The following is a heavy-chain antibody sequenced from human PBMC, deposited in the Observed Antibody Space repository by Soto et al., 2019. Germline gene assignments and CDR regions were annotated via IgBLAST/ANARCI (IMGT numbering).Heavy chain of an antibody. Sequence: QVQLQESGPGLLKPSETLSLTCTVSGASITIYYWNWIRQPPGKALEWIGDANYSGSTNYNPSLKSGVTISVDKYKNQFSLKMRSVTAADTAVYYCARVVRDYDIVTGYYIGQYFDFWSQGTRVTVSS. CDR2: ANYSGST. V-gene: IGHV4-59*01. D-gene: IGHD3-9*01. CDR3: ARVVRDYDIVTGYYIGQYFDF. J-gene: IGHJ4*02. CDR1: GASITIYY.